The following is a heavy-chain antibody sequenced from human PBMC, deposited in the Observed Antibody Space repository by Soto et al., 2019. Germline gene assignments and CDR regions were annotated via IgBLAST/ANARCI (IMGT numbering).Heavy chain of an antibody. V-gene: IGHV3-23*01. CDR2: IHGSGAIT. CDR1: GLTFSSFA. D-gene: IGHD3-10*01. J-gene: IGHJ2*01. Sequence: EVQVLQSGGGLVQPGGSLRLSCAASGLTFSSFAMSWVRQAPGKGLEWVATIHGSGAITNYADSVRGRFIISRDNSKDTMYLQLNTLRVEDTAVYYCAKDKGPGSYTNWCFDVWGRGTLVTVSS. CDR3: AKDKGPGSYTNWCFDV.